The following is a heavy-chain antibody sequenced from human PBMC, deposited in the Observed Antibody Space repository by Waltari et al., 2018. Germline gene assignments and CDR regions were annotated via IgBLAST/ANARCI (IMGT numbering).Heavy chain of an antibody. D-gene: IGHD3-22*01. Sequence: QVQLVQSGAEVKKPGSSVKVSCKASGGTFSSYAISWVRQAPGQGLEWMGGIIPICGNANHAQKFQGRVTITTDESTSTAYMERSSLRSEDTAVYYCASPVGYYDSSGYMPLDYWGQGTLVTVSS. CDR2: IIPICGNA. V-gene: IGHV1-69*05. CDR1: GGTFSSYA. J-gene: IGHJ4*02. CDR3: ASPVGYYDSSGYMPLDY.